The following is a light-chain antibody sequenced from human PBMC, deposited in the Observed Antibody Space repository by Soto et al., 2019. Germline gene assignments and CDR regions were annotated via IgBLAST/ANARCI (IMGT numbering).Light chain of an antibody. J-gene: IGLJ2*01. CDR1: NNDVGSYNL. V-gene: IGLV2-23*03. Sequence: QSALTQPASVSGSPGQSITISCAGSNNDVGSYNLVSWYQQHPGKAPKLMIYEGSKRPSRVSNRFSGSKSGNTASLTISGLQAADEADYYCCSYAGDNTFVIFGGGTKLTVL. CDR3: CSYAGDNTFVI. CDR2: EGS.